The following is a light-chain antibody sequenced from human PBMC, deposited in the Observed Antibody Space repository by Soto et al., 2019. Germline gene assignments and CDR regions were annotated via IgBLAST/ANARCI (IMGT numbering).Light chain of an antibody. CDR2: GAS. CDR1: QSVGSN. J-gene: IGKJ5*01. Sequence: EIVMTQSPATLSVSPGERVTLSCRARQSVGSNLAWYQQKPGQAPRLLIYGASNRATGIPDRFSGSGSGTDFTLTISRLEPEDFAVYYCQQYGSSPPITFGQGTRLEIK. V-gene: IGKV3-20*01. CDR3: QQYGSSPPIT.